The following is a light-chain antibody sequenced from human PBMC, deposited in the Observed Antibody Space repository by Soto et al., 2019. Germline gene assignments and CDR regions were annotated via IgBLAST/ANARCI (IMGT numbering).Light chain of an antibody. CDR3: CSYAGSYTHYV. J-gene: IGLJ1*01. V-gene: IGLV2-11*01. CDR2: DVS. CDR1: SSYVGGYNY. Sequence: QSALTQPRSVSGSPGQSITISCTGTSSYVGGYNYVSWYRQHPGKAPKLMIYDVSKRPSGVPDRFSVSKSGNTASLTISGLQAEDEADYYCCSYAGSYTHYVFGTGTKLTVL.